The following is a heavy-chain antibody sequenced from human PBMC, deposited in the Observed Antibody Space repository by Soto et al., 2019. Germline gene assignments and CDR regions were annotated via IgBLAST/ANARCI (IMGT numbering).Heavy chain of an antibody. J-gene: IGHJ5*02. CDR1: GGSISSGGYY. D-gene: IGHD3-10*01. Sequence: SETLSLTCTVPGGSISSGGYYWSWIRQHPGKGLEWIGYIYYSGSTYYNPSLKSRVTISVDTSKNQFSLKLSSVTAADTAVYYCASSRFGELYNWFDPWGQGTLVTVSS. CDR3: ASSRFGELYNWFDP. CDR2: IYYSGST. V-gene: IGHV4-31*03.